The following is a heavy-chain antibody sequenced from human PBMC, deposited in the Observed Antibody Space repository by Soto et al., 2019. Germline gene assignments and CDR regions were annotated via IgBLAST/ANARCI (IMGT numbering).Heavy chain of an antibody. CDR3: ARDPPMVRGVPSYYYYMDV. V-gene: IGHV1-18*01. D-gene: IGHD3-10*01. CDR1: GYTFTSYG. CDR2: ISAYNGNT. Sequence: EASVKVSCKASGYTFTSYGISWVRQAPGQGLEWMGWISAYNGNTNYAQKLQGRVTMTTDTSTSTAYMELRSLRSDDTAVYYCARDPPMVRGVPSYYYYMDVWGKGTTVTVSS. J-gene: IGHJ6*03.